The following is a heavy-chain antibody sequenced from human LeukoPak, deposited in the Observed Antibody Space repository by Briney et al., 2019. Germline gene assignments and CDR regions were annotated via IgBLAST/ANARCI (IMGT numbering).Heavy chain of an antibody. J-gene: IGHJ4*02. D-gene: IGHD2-2*01. CDR2: IRFDGSYK. Sequence: GGSLRLSCAASGFTFSSYGMHWVRQAPGKGLEWVAFIRFDGSYKYYADSVKGRFTISRDNSKNTLYLQMNSLRAEDTAVYYCAKEDFVVVPAAFDYWGQGTLVTVSS. CDR3: AKEDFVVVPAAFDY. CDR1: GFTFSSYG. V-gene: IGHV3-30*02.